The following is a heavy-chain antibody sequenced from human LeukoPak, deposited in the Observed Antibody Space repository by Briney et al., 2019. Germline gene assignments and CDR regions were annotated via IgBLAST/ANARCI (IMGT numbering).Heavy chain of an antibody. J-gene: IGHJ4*02. V-gene: IGHV3-30*18. D-gene: IGHD3-22*01. CDR2: ISSDGSNG. CDR3: AKGDYYDSSGHTIDY. Sequence: GRSLRLSCAASGFTFDDYAMHWVRQAPGKGLEWLAVISSDGSNGHYADSVKGRFTVSRDNSKNTLYLQMDSLRAEDTAVYYCAKGDYYDSSGHTIDYWGQGTLVTVSS. CDR1: GFTFDDYA.